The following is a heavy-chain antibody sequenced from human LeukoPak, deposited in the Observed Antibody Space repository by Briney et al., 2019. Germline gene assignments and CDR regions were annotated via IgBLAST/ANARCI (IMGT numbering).Heavy chain of an antibody. CDR3: ATRRPGNIAPTDAFDI. CDR1: GGSISSSNW. D-gene: IGHD2/OR15-2a*01. CDR2: IYHSGNT. Sequence: SETLSLTCAVSGGSISSSNWWSWVRQPPGKGLEWIAEIYHSGNTNYNPSLRSRVTISIDTSKNQFSLKLTSVTAADTAVYYCATRRPGNIAPTDAFDIWGQGTLVTVSS. V-gene: IGHV4-4*02. J-gene: IGHJ3*02.